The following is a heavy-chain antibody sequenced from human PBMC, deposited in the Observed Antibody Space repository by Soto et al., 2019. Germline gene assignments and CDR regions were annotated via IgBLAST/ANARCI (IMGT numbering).Heavy chain of an antibody. Sequence: ASVKVSCKASGYTFTSYGISWVRQAPGQGLEWMGWISAYNGNTNYAQKLQGRVTMTTDTSTSTAYMELRSLRSDDTAVYYCAKIRAAMAFPDAFDIWGQGTMVTVS. CDR2: ISAYNGNT. D-gene: IGHD2-2*01. J-gene: IGHJ3*02. V-gene: IGHV1-18*01. CDR3: AKIRAAMAFPDAFDI. CDR1: GYTFTSYG.